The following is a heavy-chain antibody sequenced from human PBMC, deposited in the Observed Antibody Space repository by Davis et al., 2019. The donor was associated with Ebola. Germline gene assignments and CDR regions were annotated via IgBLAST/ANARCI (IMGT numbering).Heavy chain of an antibody. J-gene: IGHJ4*02. CDR1: GFTFSSYG. CDR3: ARDGWEGSSGYYYGYYCDY. Sequence: GGSLRLSCAASGFTFSSYGMHWVRQAPGKGLAWVAVIWYDGSNKYYADSVKGRFTISRDNSKNTLYLQMNSLRAEDTAVYYCARDGWEGSSGYYYGYYCDYWGQGTLVTVSS. D-gene: IGHD3-22*01. V-gene: IGHV3-33*01. CDR2: IWYDGSNK.